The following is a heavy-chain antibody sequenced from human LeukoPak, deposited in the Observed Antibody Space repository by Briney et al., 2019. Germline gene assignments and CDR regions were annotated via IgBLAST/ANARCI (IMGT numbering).Heavy chain of an antibody. V-gene: IGHV1-2*02. J-gene: IGHJ4*02. Sequence: GASVKVSCKASGYPFTYYYIHWVRQAPGQGLEWMGWINPNTGGANYAQKFQGRVTMTRDTSISTAYMELSRLRSDDTAVYYCATDSSGYSLPLFDHWGQGTPVTVSS. CDR3: ATDSSGYSLPLFDH. CDR1: GYPFTYYY. D-gene: IGHD3-22*01. CDR2: INPNTGGA.